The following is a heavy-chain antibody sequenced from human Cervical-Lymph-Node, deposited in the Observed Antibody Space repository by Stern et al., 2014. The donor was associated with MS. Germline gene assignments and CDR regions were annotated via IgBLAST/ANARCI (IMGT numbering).Heavy chain of an antibody. V-gene: IGHV3-30*18. CDR2: VSYDGNSK. CDR1: GFTFRYHG. CDR3: AKQPGIVGRLDY. D-gene: IGHD1-26*01. J-gene: IGHJ4*02. Sequence: VQLLESGGGVVQPGRSLRLSCAASGFTFRYHGIHWVRQAPGKGLEWGAFVSYDGNSKYYRDSVRGRFTISRDNSKNTVYLQMNGLSAEDTAVYYCAKQPGIVGRLDYWGQGTLVTVSS.